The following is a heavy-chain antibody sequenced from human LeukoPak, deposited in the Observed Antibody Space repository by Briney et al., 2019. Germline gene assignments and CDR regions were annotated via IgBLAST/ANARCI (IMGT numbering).Heavy chain of an antibody. CDR1: GGTFSSYA. CDR3: APQGGYNDY. Sequence: SVKVSRKASGGTFSSYAISWVRQAPGQGLEWMGRIIPILGIANYAQKFQGRVTITADKSTSTAYMELSSLRSEDTAVYYCAPQGGYNDYWGQGTLVTVSS. CDR2: IIPILGIA. J-gene: IGHJ4*02. D-gene: IGHD5-24*01. V-gene: IGHV1-69*04.